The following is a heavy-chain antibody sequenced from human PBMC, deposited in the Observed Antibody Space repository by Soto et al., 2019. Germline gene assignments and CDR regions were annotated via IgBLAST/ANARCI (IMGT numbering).Heavy chain of an antibody. CDR3: ARSNCMDV. J-gene: IGHJ6*02. CDR1: GGTFRTYA. CDR2: IIPIFGPA. Sequence: QVQLVQSGAEVKKPGSSVKVSCKASGGTFRTYAISWVRQAPGQGLEWMGGIIPIFGPANYAQKFQGRVTITADKSTRTASMELRRLRSEDTAVYYCARSNCMDVWGHGNTVTVSS. V-gene: IGHV1-69*06.